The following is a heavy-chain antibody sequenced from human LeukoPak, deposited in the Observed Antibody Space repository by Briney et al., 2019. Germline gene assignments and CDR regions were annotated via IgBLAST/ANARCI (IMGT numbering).Heavy chain of an antibody. CDR3: ATDLEVPAAIGLYGMDV. V-gene: IGHV1-24*01. CDR2: FDPEDGET. D-gene: IGHD2-2*01. J-gene: IGHJ6*02. CDR1: GYTLTELS. Sequence: SVKVSCKVSGYTLTELSMHWVRQAPGKGLEWMGGFDPEDGETIYAQKFQGGVTMTEDTSTDTAYMELSSLRSEDTAVYYCATDLEVPAAIGLYGMDVWGQGTTVTVSS.